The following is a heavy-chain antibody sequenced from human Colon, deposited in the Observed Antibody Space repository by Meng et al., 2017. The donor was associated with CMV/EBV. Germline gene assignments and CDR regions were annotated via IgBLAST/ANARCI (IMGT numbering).Heavy chain of an antibody. D-gene: IGHD3-3*02. J-gene: IGHJ4*02. V-gene: IGHV3-48*04. CDR2: ISSSSSTI. CDR1: GFTFSSYS. CDR3: AILAKPSFGY. Sequence: GESLKISCAASGFTFSSYSMNWVRQAPGKGLEWVSYISSSSSTIYYADSVKGRFTISRDNAKNSLYLQMNSLRAEDTAVYYCAILAKPSFGYWGQGTLVTAPQ.